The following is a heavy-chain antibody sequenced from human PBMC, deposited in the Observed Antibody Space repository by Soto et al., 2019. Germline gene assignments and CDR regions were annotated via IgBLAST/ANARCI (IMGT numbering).Heavy chain of an antibody. D-gene: IGHD3-3*01. Sequence: QVQLVESGGGVVQPGRSLRLSCAASGFTFSSYGMHWVRQAPGKGLEWVAVIWYDGSNKYYADSVKGRFTISTDNSKNTLYLQMNCLRDEDTAVYYCAGEAPTSYDFWSGYPYYFDYWGQGTLVTVCS. V-gene: IGHV3-33*01. CDR3: AGEAPTSYDFWSGYPYYFDY. CDR2: IWYDGSNK. J-gene: IGHJ4*02. CDR1: GFTFSSYG.